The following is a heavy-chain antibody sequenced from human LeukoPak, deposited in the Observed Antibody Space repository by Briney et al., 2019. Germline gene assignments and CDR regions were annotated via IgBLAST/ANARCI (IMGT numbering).Heavy chain of an antibody. V-gene: IGHV6-1*01. CDR2: TYYRSKWYN. CDR3: VRDRWFGELDV. D-gene: IGHD3-10*01. J-gene: IGHJ6*02. Sequence: PSQTLSLNCAISGDSVSSNSAAWNWCRQSPSRVLYWLGRTYYRSKWYNDYAVTVKSRIIINPDTSKNQFSLQLNSVTPEDAAVYYCVRDRWFGELDVWGQGTTVTVSS. CDR1: GDSVSSNSAA.